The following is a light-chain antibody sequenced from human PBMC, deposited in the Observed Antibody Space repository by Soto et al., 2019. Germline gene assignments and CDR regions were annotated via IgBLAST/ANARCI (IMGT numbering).Light chain of an antibody. V-gene: IGLV4-60*03. Sequence: QLVLTQSSSASASLGSSVKLTCTLSSRHITYIIAWHQQQPGKAPRYLMKLERSGSYNKGSGVPDRFSGSSSGADRYLTISNLQSEDEADYYCETWDSNTRVFGTGTTVTVL. J-gene: IGLJ1*01. CDR3: ETWDSNTRV. CDR2: LERSGSY. CDR1: SRHITYI.